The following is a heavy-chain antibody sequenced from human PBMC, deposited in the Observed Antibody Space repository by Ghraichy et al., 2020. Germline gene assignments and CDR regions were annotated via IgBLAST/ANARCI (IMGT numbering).Heavy chain of an antibody. Sequence: GSLRLSCAASGFTFSSYGMHWVRQAPGKGLEWVAVIWYDGSNKYYADSVKGRFTISRDNSKNTLYLQMNSLRAEDTAVYYCARDFGTRFGGFYYYYGMDVWGQGTTVTVSS. CDR1: GFTFSSYG. D-gene: IGHD1-14*01. CDR3: ARDFGTRFGGFYYYYGMDV. J-gene: IGHJ6*02. V-gene: IGHV3-33*08. CDR2: IWYDGSNK.